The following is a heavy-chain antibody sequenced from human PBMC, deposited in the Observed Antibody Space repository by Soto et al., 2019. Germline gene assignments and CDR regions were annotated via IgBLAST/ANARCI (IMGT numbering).Heavy chain of an antibody. Sequence: VQLVQSGAEVQKPGSSVRVSCETSGDTFSSHTINWLRQAPGQGLEWMGGIIPVFGSPNYAEKFQGRVTISADTSTNKAYMELRSLTSDDTAVYFCARDISGTNNWFDPWGQGTLVTVSS. CDR3: ARDISGTNNWFDP. CDR2: IIPVFGSP. V-gene: IGHV1-69*06. D-gene: IGHD1-26*01. J-gene: IGHJ5*02. CDR1: GDTFSSHT.